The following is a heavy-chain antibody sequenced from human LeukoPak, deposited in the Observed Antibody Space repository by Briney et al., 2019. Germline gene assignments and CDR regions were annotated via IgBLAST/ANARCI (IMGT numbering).Heavy chain of an antibody. CDR2: ISSSSSTI. J-gene: IGHJ4*02. Sequence: GGSLRLSCAASGFTFSSYSMNWVRQAPGKGLEWVSYISSSSSTIYYADSVKGRFTISRDNAKNSLYLQMNSLRDEDTAVYYCAKRDFWSGPEYYFDYWGQGTLVTVSS. CDR1: GFTFSSYS. CDR3: AKRDFWSGPEYYFDY. D-gene: IGHD3-3*01. V-gene: IGHV3-48*02.